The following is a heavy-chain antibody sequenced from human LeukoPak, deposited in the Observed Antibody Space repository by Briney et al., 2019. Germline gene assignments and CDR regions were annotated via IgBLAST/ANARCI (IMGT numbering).Heavy chain of an antibody. D-gene: IGHD3-9*01. J-gene: IGHJ4*02. V-gene: IGHV3-30*18. CDR1: GFTFSSYG. CDR3: AKSTEGLRYFDWLFPALDY. CDR2: ISYDGSNK. Sequence: GGSLRLSRAASGFTFSSYGMHWVRQAPGKGLEWVAVISYDGSNKYYADSVKGRFTISRDNSKNTLYLQMNSLRAEDTAVYYCAKSTEGLRYFDWLFPALDYWGQGTLVTVSS.